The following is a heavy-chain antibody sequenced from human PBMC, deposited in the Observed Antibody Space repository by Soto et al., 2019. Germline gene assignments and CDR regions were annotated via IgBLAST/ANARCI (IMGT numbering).Heavy chain of an antibody. CDR1: GYTFTGYH. CDR3: ARRLGLLVTPSSGY. CDR2: INPNSGVT. Sequence: QVQLVQSGAEVKKPGASVKVSCKASGYTFTGYHMHWVRQAPGQGLEWMGWINPNSGVTIYAQKFQGRVIMTRETPITTAYMELSRLTSDDTAVYYCARRLGLLVTPSSGYWGQGTLVTVSS. J-gene: IGHJ4*02. V-gene: IGHV1-2*02. D-gene: IGHD2-21*02.